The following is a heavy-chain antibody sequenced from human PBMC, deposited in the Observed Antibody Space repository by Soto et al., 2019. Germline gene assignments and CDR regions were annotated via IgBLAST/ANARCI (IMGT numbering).Heavy chain of an antibody. CDR3: ARRMLYNGGWAHDY. V-gene: IGHV4-59*01. CDR2: IYYMGNN. Sequence: QVQLQESGPGLVKPSETLSLTCTVSGGSINGYYWAWVRQPPGRGLEWIGHIYYMGNNTYNPSLKSRVTISFDTTKTHFPLTLTSVTAADTAVYYWARRMLYNGGWAHDYWGQGTLLTVSS. J-gene: IGHJ4*02. CDR1: GGSINGYY. D-gene: IGHD6-19*01.